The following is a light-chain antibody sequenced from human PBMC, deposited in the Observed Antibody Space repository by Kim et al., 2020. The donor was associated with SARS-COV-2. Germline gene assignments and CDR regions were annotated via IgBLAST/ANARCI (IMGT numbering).Light chain of an antibody. CDR1: QSIRSY. Sequence: DIQMTQSPSSLSASVGDRVTITCRASQSIRSYLNWYQQKPGKAPNLLLYAASSLQSGVPSRFSGSGSGTDFTLTISSLQPEDFATYYCQQSHSTPLTFGGGTKVDIK. CDR2: AAS. J-gene: IGKJ4*01. CDR3: QQSHSTPLT. V-gene: IGKV1-39*01.